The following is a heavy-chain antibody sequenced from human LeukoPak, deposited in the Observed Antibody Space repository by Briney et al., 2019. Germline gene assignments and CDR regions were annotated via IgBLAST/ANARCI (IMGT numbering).Heavy chain of an antibody. V-gene: IGHV4-39*07. Sequence: PSETLSLTCTVSGGSISSSSYYWGWIRQPPGKGLEWIGSIYYSGSTYYNPSLKSRVTISVDTSKNQFSLNLSSVTAADTAMYYCARGAAAGSEQVDSWGQGTLVTVSS. D-gene: IGHD6-13*01. CDR1: GGSISSSSYY. J-gene: IGHJ4*02. CDR3: ARGAAAGSEQVDS. CDR2: IYYSGST.